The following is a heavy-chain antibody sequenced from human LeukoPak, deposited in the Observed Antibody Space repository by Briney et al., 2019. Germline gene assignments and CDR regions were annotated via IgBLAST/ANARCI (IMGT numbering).Heavy chain of an antibody. Sequence: SETVSLTCTVSGYFSTAYYWGWIRQPPGKGLEWIASIRHDGHTYYNSSLKSQVTISVDMSRNQFSLKLNALTAADTAVYYCARQVATKGEWAFDVWGQGTMVTVSS. D-gene: IGHD5-12*01. CDR3: ARQVATKGEWAFDV. V-gene: IGHV4-38-2*02. J-gene: IGHJ3*01. CDR1: GYFSTAYY. CDR2: IRHDGHT.